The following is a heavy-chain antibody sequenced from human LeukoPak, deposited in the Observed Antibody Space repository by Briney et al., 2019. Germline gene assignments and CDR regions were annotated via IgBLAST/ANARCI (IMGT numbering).Heavy chain of an antibody. D-gene: IGHD6-13*01. J-gene: IGHJ4*02. Sequence: PGGSRGLSWAASGFTFSNYAMSWVRQTQGKGLEWASGINGGGGTTYYSDSVKGRFTISRDNSKSTFYLQMDSLRDEDTAIYYCAKERFSTSSAIEFDFWGRGTLVTVSS. CDR3: AKERFSTSSAIEFDF. CDR1: GFTFSNYA. V-gene: IGHV3-23*01. CDR2: INGGGGTT.